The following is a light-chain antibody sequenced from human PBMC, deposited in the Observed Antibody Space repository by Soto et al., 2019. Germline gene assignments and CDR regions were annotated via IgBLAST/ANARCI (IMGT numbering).Light chain of an antibody. CDR1: QSVSSTY. Sequence: PGERATLSCRASQSVSSTYFAWYQQKRGQAPRLLIYGASRRATGIPDRFSGSGSGTDFTLTISRLEPEDFALYYCQQYASSPLTFGQGTKVEIK. J-gene: IGKJ1*01. CDR3: QQYASSPLT. CDR2: GAS. V-gene: IGKV3-20*01.